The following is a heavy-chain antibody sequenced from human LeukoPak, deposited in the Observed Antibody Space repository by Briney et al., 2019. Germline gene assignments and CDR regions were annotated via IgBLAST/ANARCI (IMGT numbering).Heavy chain of an antibody. V-gene: IGHV4-59*01. CDR3: ARWIEVAHPYYYYYGMDV. D-gene: IGHD2-15*01. CDR1: GGSISSYY. CDR2: IYYSGST. Sequence: PSETLSLTCTVSGGSISSYYWSWIRQPPGKGLEWIGYIYYSGSTNYNPSLKSRVTISVDTFKNQFSLKLSSVTAADTAVYYCARWIEVAHPYYYYYGMDVWGQGTTVTVSS. J-gene: IGHJ6*02.